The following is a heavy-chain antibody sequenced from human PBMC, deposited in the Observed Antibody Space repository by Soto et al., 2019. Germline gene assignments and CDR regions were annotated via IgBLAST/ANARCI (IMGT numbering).Heavy chain of an antibody. V-gene: IGHV4-39*01. CDR3: ARHRNDDVLWFGEASNWFDP. CDR1: GGSISSSSYY. Sequence: QLQLQESGPGLVKPSETLSLTCTVSGGSISSSSYYWGWIRQPPGKGLEWIGSIYYSGSTYYNPSLKSRVTISVDTSKNQFSLKLSSVTAADTAVYYCARHRNDDVLWFGEASNWFDPWGQGTLVTVSS. D-gene: IGHD3-10*01. CDR2: IYYSGST. J-gene: IGHJ5*02.